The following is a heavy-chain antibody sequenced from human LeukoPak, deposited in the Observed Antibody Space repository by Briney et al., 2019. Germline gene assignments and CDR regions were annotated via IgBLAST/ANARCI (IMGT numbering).Heavy chain of an antibody. D-gene: IGHD1-26*01. CDR3: ARVLSGCETTRCELDY. CDR2: ISSRSTYI. J-gene: IGHJ4*02. Sequence: GGSLRLSCAASGFAFSTYSMNWVRQAPGKGLEWVSSISSRSTYIYYADSVKGRVTISRDNAKNPLYLQMNSLRAEDTAVYYCARVLSGCETTRCELDYWGQGTLVTVSS. CDR1: GFAFSTYS. V-gene: IGHV3-21*01.